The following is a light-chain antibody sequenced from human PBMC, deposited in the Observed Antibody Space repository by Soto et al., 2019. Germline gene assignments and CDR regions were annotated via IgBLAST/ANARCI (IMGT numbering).Light chain of an antibody. CDR2: EVS. CDR1: SSDVGGYNF. V-gene: IGLV2-8*01. J-gene: IGLJ2*01. Sequence: QSALTQPPSASGSPGQSVTISCTGTSSDVGGYNFVSWYQHHPGKAPKIMLYEVSKRPSGVPDRFSGSKSGNTASLTVSGLQAEDEADYYCSSYAGSNNFVVFGGGTKLTVL. CDR3: SSYAGSNNFVV.